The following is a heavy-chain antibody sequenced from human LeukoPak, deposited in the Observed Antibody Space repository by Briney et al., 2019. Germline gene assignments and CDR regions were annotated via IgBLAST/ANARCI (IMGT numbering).Heavy chain of an antibody. D-gene: IGHD6-19*01. CDR1: GFTFSSYA. CDR3: ARGISGWYDY. Sequence: GRSLRLSCAASGFTFSSYAMHWVRQAPGKGLEWVAVISYDGSNKYYADSVKGRFTISRDNSKNTLYLQMNSLRAEDTAVCYCARGISGWYDYWGQGTLVTVSS. V-gene: IGHV3-30-3*01. J-gene: IGHJ4*02. CDR2: ISYDGSNK.